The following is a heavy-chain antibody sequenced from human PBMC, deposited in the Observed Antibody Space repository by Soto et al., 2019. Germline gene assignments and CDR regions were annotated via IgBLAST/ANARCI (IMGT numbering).Heavy chain of an antibody. CDR3: ARDWVAGTTGDYYGMDV. D-gene: IGHD1-7*01. CDR1: GGSISSGGYY. V-gene: IGHV4-31*03. CDR2: IYYSGST. J-gene: IGHJ6*02. Sequence: QVQLQESGPGLVKPSQTLSLTCTVSGGSISSGGYYWSWIRQHPGKGLEWIGYIYYSGSTYYNPFLKSRVTISVDTSKNQFSLKLSSVTAADTAVYYCARDWVAGTTGDYYGMDVWGQGTTVTVSS.